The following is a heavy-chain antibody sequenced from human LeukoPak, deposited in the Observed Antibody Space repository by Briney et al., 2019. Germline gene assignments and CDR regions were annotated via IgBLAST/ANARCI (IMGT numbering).Heavy chain of an antibody. CDR3: ARVYYDFT. V-gene: IGHV4-34*01. CDR2: INHSGST. CDR1: GGTFSGYY. D-gene: IGHD3-3*01. J-gene: IGHJ5*02. Sequence: SETLSLTCAVYGGTFSGYYWSWIRQPPGKGLEWIGEINHSGSTNYNPSLKSRVTIPVDTSKNQFSLKLSSVTAADTAVYYCARVYYDFTWGQGTLVTVSS.